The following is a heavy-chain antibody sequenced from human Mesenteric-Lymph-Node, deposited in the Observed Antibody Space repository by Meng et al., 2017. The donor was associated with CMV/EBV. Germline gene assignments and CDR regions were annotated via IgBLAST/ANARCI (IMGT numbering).Heavy chain of an antibody. Sequence: GESLKISCTGSGFTFSNYAMSWVRQAPGKGLEWVSVVGSGDVTKYYADSVKGRFTISKDNLNNTLSLQMNSLRAEDTAVYYCAKGNCSSTTCYALDSWGQGTLVTVSS. V-gene: IGHV3-23*01. D-gene: IGHD2-2*01. CDR1: GFTFSNYA. CDR3: AKGNCSSTTCYALDS. J-gene: IGHJ4*02. CDR2: VGSGDVTK.